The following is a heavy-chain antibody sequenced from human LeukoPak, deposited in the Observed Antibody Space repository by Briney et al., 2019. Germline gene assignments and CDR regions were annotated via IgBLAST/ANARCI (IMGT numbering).Heavy chain of an antibody. V-gene: IGHV4-34*01. J-gene: IGHJ3*02. Sequence: SETLSLTCAVYGGSFSGYYWSWIRQPPGKGLEWIGEINHSGSTNYNPSLKSRVTISVDTSKNQFSLKLSSVTAADTAVYYCARGSYSIVGASRPVSAFDIWGQGTMVTVSS. CDR3: ARGSYSIVGASRPVSAFDI. CDR2: INHSGST. D-gene: IGHD1-26*01. CDR1: GGSFSGYY.